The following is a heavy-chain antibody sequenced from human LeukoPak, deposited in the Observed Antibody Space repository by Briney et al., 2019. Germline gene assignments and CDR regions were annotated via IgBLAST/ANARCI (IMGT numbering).Heavy chain of an antibody. CDR3: ARRAAYCSGGSCYSGWFDP. D-gene: IGHD2-15*01. J-gene: IGHJ5*02. Sequence: PSETLSLTCTVSGGSISSYYWTLIRQPPGKGLEWIVYINHSGSTNYNPSLKSRVTISVDTSKNQFSLKLSSVTAADTAVYYCARRAAYCSGGSCYSGWFDPWGQGTLVTVSS. CDR2: INHSGST. CDR1: GGSISSYY. V-gene: IGHV4-59*08.